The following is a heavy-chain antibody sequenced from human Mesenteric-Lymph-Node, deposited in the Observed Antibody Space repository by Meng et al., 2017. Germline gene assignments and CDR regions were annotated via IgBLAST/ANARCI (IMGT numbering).Heavy chain of an antibody. V-gene: IGHV3-30*04. J-gene: IGHJ6*02. Sequence: GESLKISCAASGFTFSSYAMHWVRQAPGKGLEWVAVISYDGSNKYYADSVKGRFTISRDNSKNTLYLQMNSLRAEDTAVYYCARDPRIAAAGTNYYYYGMDVWGQGTTVTVSS. D-gene: IGHD6-13*01. CDR1: GFTFSSYA. CDR2: ISYDGSNK. CDR3: ARDPRIAAAGTNYYYYGMDV.